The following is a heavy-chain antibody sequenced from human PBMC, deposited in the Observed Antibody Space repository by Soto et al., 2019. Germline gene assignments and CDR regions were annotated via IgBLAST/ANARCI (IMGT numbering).Heavy chain of an antibody. CDR3: AREERYSSSWGYYYYGMDV. CDR2: INHSGST. V-gene: IGHV4-34*01. CDR1: GGSFSGYY. Sequence: PSETLSLTCAVYGGSFSGYYWSWIRQPPGRGLEWIGEINHSGSTNYNPSLKSRVTISVDTSKNQFSLKLSSVTAADTAVYYCAREERYSSSWGYYYYGMDVWGQGTTVTVS. D-gene: IGHD6-13*01. J-gene: IGHJ6*02.